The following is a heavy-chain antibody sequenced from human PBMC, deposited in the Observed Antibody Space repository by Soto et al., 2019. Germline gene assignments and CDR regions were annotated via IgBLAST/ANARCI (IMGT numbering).Heavy chain of an antibody. CDR1: GFTFSSYA. CDR2: ISYDASNK. D-gene: IGHD6-13*01. J-gene: IGHJ4*02. CDR3: AGGYSSRSAVFDY. Sequence: QVQLVESGGGVVQPGRSLRLSCAASGFTFSSYAMHWVRQAPGKGLEWVAVISYDASNKYYADSVKGRFTISRDNSKNTLYLEMNSMRDGDTAVYYCAGGYSSRSAVFDYWGQGTLVTVSS. V-gene: IGHV3-30-3*01.